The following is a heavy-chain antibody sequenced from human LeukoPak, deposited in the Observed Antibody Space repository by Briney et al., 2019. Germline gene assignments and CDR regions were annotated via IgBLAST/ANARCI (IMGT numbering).Heavy chain of an antibody. CDR1: GFTVSANY. J-gene: IGHJ4*02. Sequence: PGGSLRLSCVASGFTVSANYMSWVRQAPGKGLEWVSFLFSGGTTYYADSLKGRSTMSRDSSRNTLFLQMNSLRAEDTAVYYCARGTNGYTYGFDYWGQGTLVTVSS. CDR2: LFSGGTT. CDR3: ARGTNGYTYGFDY. V-gene: IGHV3-66*01. D-gene: IGHD5-18*01.